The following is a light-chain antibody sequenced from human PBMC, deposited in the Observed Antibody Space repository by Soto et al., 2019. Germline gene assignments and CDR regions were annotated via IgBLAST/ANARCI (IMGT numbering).Light chain of an antibody. CDR3: SSYATSIVV. J-gene: IGLJ2*01. V-gene: IGLV2-8*01. CDR2: DVS. CDR1: SSDVGGYNY. Sequence: QSALTQPPSASGSPGQSVTISCTGTSSDVGGYNYVSWYQQHPGKAPKLMIYDVSKRPSGVPDRFSGSKSGNTASLTVSGLQAEDEADYYCSSYATSIVVFGGGTKVTVL.